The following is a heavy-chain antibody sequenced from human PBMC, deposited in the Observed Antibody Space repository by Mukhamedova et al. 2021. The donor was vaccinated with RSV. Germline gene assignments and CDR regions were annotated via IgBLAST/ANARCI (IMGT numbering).Heavy chain of an antibody. D-gene: IGHD6-13*01. CDR3: AVIAAAGTPWVVDY. CDR2: HSGST. J-gene: IGHJ4*02. Sequence: HSGSTNYNPSLKSRVTISVDTSKNQFSLKLSSVPAADTAVYYFAVIAAAGTPWVVDYWGQGTLVTVSS. V-gene: IGHV4-34*01.